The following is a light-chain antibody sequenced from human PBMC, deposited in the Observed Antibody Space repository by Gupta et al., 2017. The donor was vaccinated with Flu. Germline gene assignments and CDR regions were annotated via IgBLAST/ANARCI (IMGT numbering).Light chain of an antibody. Sequence: GDRLTITCRDSQSISSWLAWYQQQPGKAPKLLIYKASSLASGVPSRFSGSGSGTEFTLTISSLQPDDFANYYCQQYNSYSRTFGQGTKVEIK. CDR2: KAS. CDR1: QSISSW. CDR3: QQYNSYSRT. V-gene: IGKV1-5*03. J-gene: IGKJ1*01.